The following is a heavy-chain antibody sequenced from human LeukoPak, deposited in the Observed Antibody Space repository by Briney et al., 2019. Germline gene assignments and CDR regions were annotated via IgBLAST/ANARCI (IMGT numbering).Heavy chain of an antibody. Sequence: ASVKVSCKASGYTFTSYYMHWVRQAPGQGLKWMGIINPSGGSTSYAQKFQGRVTMTRDTSTSTVYMELSSLRSEDTAVYYCARDVLMVYYYYYYGMDVWGQGTTVTVSS. D-gene: IGHD2-8*01. CDR2: INPSGGST. V-gene: IGHV1-46*01. CDR1: GYTFTSYY. J-gene: IGHJ6*02. CDR3: ARDVLMVYYYYYYGMDV.